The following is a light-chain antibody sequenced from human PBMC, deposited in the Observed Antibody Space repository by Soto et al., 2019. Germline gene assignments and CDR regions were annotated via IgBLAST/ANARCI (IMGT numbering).Light chain of an antibody. J-gene: IGKJ2*01. CDR1: QDLLNY. CDR2: DAS. CDR3: QQYDNLPRT. Sequence: DIQMTQSPSSLSASVGDRVTITCQASQDLLNYLNWYQQKPGKAPKLLIYDASNLETGVPSRFSGSGSGTDFTFTISSLQPEDIATYYCQQYDNLPRTFGQGTKLEIK. V-gene: IGKV1-33*01.